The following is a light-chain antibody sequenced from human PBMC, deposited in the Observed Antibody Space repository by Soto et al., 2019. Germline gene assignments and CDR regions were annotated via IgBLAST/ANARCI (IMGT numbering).Light chain of an antibody. CDR1: SSDVGGYNY. Sequence: QSVLTQPASVSGSPGQSITISCTGTSSDVGGYNYVSWYQQHPGKAPKLMVYEVSNQPSGVSNRFSGFKSGNTASLTISGLQTEDEADYYCSSYTRSATWVFGGGTKLTVL. CDR3: SSYTRSATWV. CDR2: EVS. J-gene: IGLJ3*02. V-gene: IGLV2-14*01.